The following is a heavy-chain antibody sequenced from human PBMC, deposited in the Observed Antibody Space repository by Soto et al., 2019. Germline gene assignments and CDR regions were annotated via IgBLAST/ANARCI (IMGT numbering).Heavy chain of an antibody. CDR1: GFTFSSYG. Sequence: GGSLRLSCAASGFTFSSYGMHWVRQAPGKGLEWVAVISYDGSNKYYADSVKGRFTISRDNSKNTLYLQMNSLRAEDTAVYYCAKDSSSSYYYGMDVWGQGTTVTVS. CDR2: ISYDGSNK. D-gene: IGHD6-13*01. V-gene: IGHV3-30*18. CDR3: AKDSSSSYYYGMDV. J-gene: IGHJ6*02.